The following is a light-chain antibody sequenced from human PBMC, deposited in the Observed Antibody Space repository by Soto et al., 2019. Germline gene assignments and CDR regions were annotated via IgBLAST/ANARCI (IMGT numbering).Light chain of an antibody. CDR2: GAS. J-gene: IGKJ1*01. Sequence: EKVMTQSPATLSVSPGERATLSCRASQSVSSKLAWYQQKPGQAPRLLIYGASTRATDIPARFSGSGSGTEFTLTISRLQSEDFAVYYCQQYNNWPRTFGQGTNVEIK. V-gene: IGKV3-15*01. CDR1: QSVSSK. CDR3: QQYNNWPRT.